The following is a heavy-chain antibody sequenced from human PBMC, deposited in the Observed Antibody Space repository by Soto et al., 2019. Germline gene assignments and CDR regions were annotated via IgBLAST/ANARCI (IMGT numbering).Heavy chain of an antibody. V-gene: IGHV1-69*18. J-gene: IGHJ6*02. CDR3: ARVVMTTVPASFYYGMDV. CDR2: ITPFSGAP. CDR1: GGTVSSYA. D-gene: IGHD4-4*01. Sequence: QVQLVQSGAEVKKPGSSVTVSCKASGGTVSSYALSWVRQAPGQGLEWMGRITPFSGAPNYAQKFQDRVIITADASTSTVYMELTGLTSEDTAVYYCARVVMTTVPASFYYGMDVWGQGTSVIVS.